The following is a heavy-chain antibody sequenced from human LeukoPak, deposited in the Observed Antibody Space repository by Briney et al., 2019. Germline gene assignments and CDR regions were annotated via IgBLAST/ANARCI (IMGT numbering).Heavy chain of an antibody. Sequence: SQTLSLTCAISGDSVSSNSAAWNWIRQSPSRGLEWLGRIYYRSTWYSDFLTSRITISPDTYKNQFSLHLDSVTPEDTAVYYCARGGLVRGSIDSLIAFDFWGQGTVVTVSS. J-gene: IGHJ3*01. V-gene: IGHV6-1*01. CDR3: ARGGLVRGSIDSLIAFDF. CDR2: IYYRSTWYS. D-gene: IGHD3-10*01. CDR1: GDSVSSNSAA.